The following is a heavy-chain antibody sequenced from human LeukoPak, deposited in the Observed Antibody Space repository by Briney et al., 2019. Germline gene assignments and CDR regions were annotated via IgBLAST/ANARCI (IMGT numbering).Heavy chain of an antibody. J-gene: IGHJ4*02. D-gene: IGHD3-22*01. V-gene: IGHV3-66*01. Sequence: GGSLRLSCAASGFTFSSYAMSWVRQTPGKGLEWVSVIYSGGSTYYADSVKGRFTISRDNSKNTLYLQMNSLRAEDTAVYYCARETHSSGYYYVDYWGQGTLVTVSS. CDR1: GFTFSSYA. CDR2: IYSGGST. CDR3: ARETHSSGYYYVDY.